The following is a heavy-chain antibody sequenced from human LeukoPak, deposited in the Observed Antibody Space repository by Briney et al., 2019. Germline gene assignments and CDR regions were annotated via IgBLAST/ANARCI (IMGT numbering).Heavy chain of an antibody. CDR1: GGSISSSSYY. J-gene: IGHJ6*03. CDR2: IYYSGST. CDR3: ARGSYYYMDV. V-gene: IGHV4-39*07. Sequence: SETVSLTCTVSGGSISSSSYYWGWIRHPPGKGLEWIGSIYYSGSTYYNPSLKSRVTISVDTSKNQFSLKLSSVTAADTAVYYCARGSYYYMDVWGKGTTVTVSS.